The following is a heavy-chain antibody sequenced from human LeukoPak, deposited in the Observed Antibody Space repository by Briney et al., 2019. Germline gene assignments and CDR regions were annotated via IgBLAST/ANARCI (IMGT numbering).Heavy chain of an antibody. V-gene: IGHV4-38-2*02. CDR3: ARVTMVRGVPYDY. CDR2: IYHSGST. D-gene: IGHD3-10*01. Sequence: SETLSLTCTVSGYSISSGYYWGWIRQPPGKGLEWIGSIYHSGSTYYNPSLKSRVTISVDTSKNQFSLKLSSVTAADTAVYYCARVTMVRGVPYDYWGQGTLVTVSS. J-gene: IGHJ4*02. CDR1: GYSISSGYY.